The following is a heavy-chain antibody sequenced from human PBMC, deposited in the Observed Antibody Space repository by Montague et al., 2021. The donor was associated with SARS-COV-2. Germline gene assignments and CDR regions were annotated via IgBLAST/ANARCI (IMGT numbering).Heavy chain of an antibody. Sequence: PALVKPTQTLMLTCTFSGFSLISDGVGVGWIRQLPGKALEWLALIFWNDDKRYNSSLKNRLTVTKDTSKNKVVLTMTNMDPLDTGTYYCAHSLVFSSLCDFDSWGQGTLVTVAS. D-gene: IGHD6-6*01. CDR1: GFSLISDGVG. CDR2: IFWNDDK. CDR3: AHSLVFSSLCDFDS. J-gene: IGHJ4*02. V-gene: IGHV2-5*01.